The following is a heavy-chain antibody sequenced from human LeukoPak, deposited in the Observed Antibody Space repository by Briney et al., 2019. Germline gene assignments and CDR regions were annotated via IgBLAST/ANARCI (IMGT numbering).Heavy chain of an antibody. Sequence: PGGSLRLSCAASGFTFSSYAMHWVRQAPGKGLEWVAVISYDGSNKYYADSVKGRFTISRDNSKNTLYLQMNSLRAEDTAVYYCARGVIGYSGYDLKPPYYFDYWGQGTLVTVSS. CDR3: ARGVIGYSGYDLKPPYYFDY. J-gene: IGHJ4*02. CDR1: GFTFSSYA. V-gene: IGHV3-30-3*01. D-gene: IGHD5-12*01. CDR2: ISYDGSNK.